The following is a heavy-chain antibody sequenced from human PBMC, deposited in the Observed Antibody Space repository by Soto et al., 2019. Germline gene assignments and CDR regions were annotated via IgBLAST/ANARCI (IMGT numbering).Heavy chain of an antibody. Sequence: SETLSLTCAVYGGSFSGYYWSWIRQPPGKGLEWIGSINYSGSTYYNPSLKSRVTISVDTSKNQFSLKLSSVTAADTAVYYCASLVYSSGWLIDYWGQGTLVTVSS. CDR3: ASLVYSSGWLIDY. CDR2: INYSGST. J-gene: IGHJ4*02. V-gene: IGHV4-34*01. D-gene: IGHD6-19*01. CDR1: GGSFSGYY.